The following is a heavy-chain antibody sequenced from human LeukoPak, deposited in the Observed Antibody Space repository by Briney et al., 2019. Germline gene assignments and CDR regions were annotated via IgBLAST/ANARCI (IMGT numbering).Heavy chain of an antibody. CDR1: GGSISSSSYD. J-gene: IGHJ4*02. CDR2: MYYSGNT. D-gene: IGHD3-16*01. CDR3: APQRGGRTRFVY. Sequence: SETLSLTCTVAGGSISSSSYDWGWIRQPPGKGLEWIGSMYYSGNTYYHPSRKSRVTISVDTSKHQFSVKLTSVTGAHTAVYYCAPQRGGRTRFVYWGQGTLVTDCS. V-gene: IGHV4-39*01.